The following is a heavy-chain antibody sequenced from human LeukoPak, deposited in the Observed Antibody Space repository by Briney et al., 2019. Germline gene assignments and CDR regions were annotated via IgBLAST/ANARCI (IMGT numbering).Heavy chain of an antibody. J-gene: IGHJ4*02. Sequence: SETLSLTCTVSGGSISGYYWNWIRQPPGKGLEWIGFIYYTGSTNYNPSLKSRVTISLDTSKNQFSLKLTSVTAADTAVYYCTIHPDLDSPRRKYHFDYWGQGTLVTVSS. CDR1: GGSISGYY. CDR2: IYYTGST. CDR3: TIHPDLDSPRRKYHFDY. V-gene: IGHV4-59*08. D-gene: IGHD3/OR15-3a*01.